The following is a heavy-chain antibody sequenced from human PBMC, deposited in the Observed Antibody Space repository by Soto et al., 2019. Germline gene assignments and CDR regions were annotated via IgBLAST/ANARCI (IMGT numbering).Heavy chain of an antibody. CDR2: IIPIFGTA. D-gene: IGHD6-6*01. V-gene: IGHV1-69*13. J-gene: IGHJ4*02. CDR1: GYSFRDYY. Sequence: SVKVSCKASGYSFRDYYLHWVRQAPGLGLEWMGGIIPIFGTANYAQKFQGRVTITADESTSTAYMELSSLRSEDTAVYYCARDSSSSFDYWGQGTLVTVSS. CDR3: ARDSSSSFDY.